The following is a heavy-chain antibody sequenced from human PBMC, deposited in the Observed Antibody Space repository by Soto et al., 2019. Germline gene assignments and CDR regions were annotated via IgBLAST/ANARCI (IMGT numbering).Heavy chain of an antibody. CDR2: ISSSGSTI. CDR3: ARDNNFHDAFDI. D-gene: IGHD3-3*01. Sequence: GGSLRLSCAASGFTFSDYYMSWIRQAPGKGLEWVSYISSSGSTIDYADSVKGRFTISRDNAKNSLYLQMNSLRAEDTAVYYCARDNNFHDAFDIWGQGTMVTVSS. J-gene: IGHJ3*02. V-gene: IGHV3-11*01. CDR1: GFTFSDYY.